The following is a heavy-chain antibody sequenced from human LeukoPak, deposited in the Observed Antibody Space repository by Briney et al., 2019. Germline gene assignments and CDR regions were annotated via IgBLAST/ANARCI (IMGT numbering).Heavy chain of an antibody. V-gene: IGHV4-34*01. J-gene: IGHJ4*02. Sequence: SETLSLTCAVYGGSFSGYYWSWIRQPPGKGLEWIWEINHSGSTNYNPSLKSRVTISVDTSKNQFSLKLSSVTAADTAVYYCARGAVADDYYFDYWGQGTLVTVSS. D-gene: IGHD6-19*01. CDR2: INHSGST. CDR1: GGSFSGYY. CDR3: ARGAVADDYYFDY.